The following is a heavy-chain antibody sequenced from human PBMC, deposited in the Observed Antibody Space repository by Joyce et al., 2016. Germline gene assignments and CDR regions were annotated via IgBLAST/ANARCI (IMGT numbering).Heavy chain of an antibody. D-gene: IGHD3-10*01. J-gene: IGHJ4*02. CDR2: VSYSGST. Sequence: QVQLQESGPGLVRPSETLSLACSVSGGSFSTSWWSWIRQPPGKGLEWVAFVSYSGSTSYNPSLRSRVAISAGTSRRRFSLVLTSVTAADTAMYYCAHTGDGSGGYWGQGTLVTVSS. V-gene: IGHV4-59*01. CDR1: GGSFSTSW. CDR3: AHTGDGSGGY.